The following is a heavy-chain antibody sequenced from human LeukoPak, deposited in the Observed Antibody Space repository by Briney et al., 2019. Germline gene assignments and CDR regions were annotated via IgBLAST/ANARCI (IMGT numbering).Heavy chain of an antibody. CDR1: GYTFTSYG. CDR2: INPSGGST. J-gene: IGHJ4*02. D-gene: IGHD5-18*01. V-gene: IGHV1-46*01. Sequence: ASVKVSCKASGYTFTSYGISWVRQAPGQGLEWMGLINPSGGSTNYAQKFQGRVTMTRDTSTGTVYMELSSLRFEDSAMYYCARSWIRSGRVVGYFDFWGQGIPVTVSS. CDR3: ARSWIRSGRVVGYFDF.